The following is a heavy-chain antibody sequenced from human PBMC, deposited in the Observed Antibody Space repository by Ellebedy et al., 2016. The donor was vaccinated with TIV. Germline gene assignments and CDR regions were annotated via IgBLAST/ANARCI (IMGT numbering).Heavy chain of an antibody. CDR1: GFSFSSYS. V-gene: IGHV3-48*01. D-gene: IGHD1-26*01. CDR3: AKDQGAGGSDY. Sequence: PGGSLRLSCAASGFSFSSYSMNWVRQAPGKGPEWISHINSDATIIKYSDSVKGRFTISRDTSKNTLYLQMNSLRAEDTAVYYCAKDQGAGGSDYWGQGTLVTVSS. J-gene: IGHJ4*02. CDR2: INSDATII.